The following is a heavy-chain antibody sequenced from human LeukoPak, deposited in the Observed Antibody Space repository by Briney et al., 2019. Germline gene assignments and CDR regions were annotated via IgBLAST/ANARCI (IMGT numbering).Heavy chain of an antibody. D-gene: IGHD3-22*01. CDR2: INHSGST. J-gene: IGHJ4*02. CDR3: ARGRGLYYYDSSGYYYRY. Sequence: PSETLSLTCAVYGGSFSGYYWSWIRQPPGKGLEWIGEINHSGSTNYNPSLKSRVTISVDTSKSQSSLKLSSVTAADTAVYYCARGRGLYYYDSSGYYYRYWGQGTLVTVSS. V-gene: IGHV4-34*01. CDR1: GGSFSGYY.